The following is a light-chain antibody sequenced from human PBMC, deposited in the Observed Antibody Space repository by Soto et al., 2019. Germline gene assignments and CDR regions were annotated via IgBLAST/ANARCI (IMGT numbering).Light chain of an antibody. V-gene: IGLV3-21*04. J-gene: IGLJ1*01. CDR3: QVWDIMTDNYV. CDR2: YDS. CDR1: NIGDKR. Sequence: SYELTQPPSVSVAPEKTTTITCGGNNIGDKRVHWYRQKSGQAPVLLISYDSDRPSGIPERFSGSNSGNTATLTISRVGAGDEADYYCQVWDIMTDNYVFGGGTKVTVL.